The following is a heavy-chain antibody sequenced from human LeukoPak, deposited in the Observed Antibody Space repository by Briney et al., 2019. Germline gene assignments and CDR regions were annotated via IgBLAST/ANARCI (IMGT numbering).Heavy chain of an antibody. J-gene: IGHJ4*02. D-gene: IGHD1-1*01. CDR2: ISGSGGST. V-gene: IGHV3-23*01. CDR1: GFTFSSYA. CDR3: AKDHYNWNDVCYFDY. Sequence: GGSLRLSCAASGFTFSSYAMSWVRQAPGKGLEWVSAISGSGGSTYCADSVKGRFTISRDNSKNTLYLQMNSLRAEDTAVYYCAKDHYNWNDVCYFDYWGQGTLVTVSS.